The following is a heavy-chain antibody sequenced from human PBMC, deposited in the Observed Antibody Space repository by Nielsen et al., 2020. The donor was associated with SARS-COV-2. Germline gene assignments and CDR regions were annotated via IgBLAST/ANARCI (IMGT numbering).Heavy chain of an antibody. Sequence: ASVKVSCKASGYTFDNYAINWVRQAPGQGLEWMGWISAYNGHTNYARKFQGRVTMTTDTSTNTVYMELRSLRSDDTAVYYCARGGYCTSTSCRVFDYWGQGILVTVSS. J-gene: IGHJ4*02. CDR2: ISAYNGHT. D-gene: IGHD2-2*01. CDR3: ARGGYCTSTSCRVFDY. V-gene: IGHV1-18*01. CDR1: GYTFDNYA.